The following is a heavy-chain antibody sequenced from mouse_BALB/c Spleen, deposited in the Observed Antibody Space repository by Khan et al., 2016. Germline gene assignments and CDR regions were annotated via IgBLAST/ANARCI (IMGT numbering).Heavy chain of an antibody. D-gene: IGHD1-1*01. Sequence: VRLQQSGAELVKPGASVKLSCTASGFNIKDTYMHWVKQRPEQGLEWIGRIDPANGNTKYDPKFQGKATITADTSSNTAYLQLSSLTSEDTAVNYGASSYYGSSYYFDYWGQGTTLTVSS. CDR2: IDPANGNT. V-gene: IGHV14-3*02. J-gene: IGHJ2*01. CDR1: GFNIKDTY. CDR3: ASSYYGSSYYFDY.